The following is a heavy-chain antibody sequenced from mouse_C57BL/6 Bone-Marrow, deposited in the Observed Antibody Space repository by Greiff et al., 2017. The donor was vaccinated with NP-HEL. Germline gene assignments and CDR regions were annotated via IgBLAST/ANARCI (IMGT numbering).Heavy chain of an antibody. J-gene: IGHJ1*03. CDR3: ARRRTNWYFDV. Sequence: QVHVKQSGAELARPGASVKLSCKASGYTFTSYGISWVKQRTGQGLEWIGEIYPRSGNTYYNEKFKGKATLTADKSSSTAYMELRSLTSEDSAVYFCARRRTNWYFDVWGTGTTVTVSS. V-gene: IGHV1-81*01. CDR1: GYTFTSYG. CDR2: IYPRSGNT.